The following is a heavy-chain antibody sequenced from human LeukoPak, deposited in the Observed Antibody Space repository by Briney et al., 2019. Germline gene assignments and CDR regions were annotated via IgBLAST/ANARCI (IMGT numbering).Heavy chain of an antibody. CDR3: ASHRYCSSTSCYTYDY. J-gene: IGHJ4*02. D-gene: IGHD2-2*02. Sequence: ASVKVSCKASGYTFTSYAIHWVRQAPGQRLEWMGWISAGNGNTKYSQNFQGRVTFISNTSATTAFMELSSLRSEDAAVYYCASHRYCSSTSCYTYDYWGQGTLVTVSS. V-gene: IGHV1-3*01. CDR2: ISAGNGNT. CDR1: GYTFTSYA.